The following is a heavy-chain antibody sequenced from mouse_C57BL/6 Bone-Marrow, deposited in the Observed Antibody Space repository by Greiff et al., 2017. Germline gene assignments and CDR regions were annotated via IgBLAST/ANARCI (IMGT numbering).Heavy chain of an antibody. Sequence: EVQLVESGGGLVQPGGSLSLSCAASGFTFTDYYMSWVRQPPGKALEWLGFIRNKANGYTTEYSASVKGRFTISRDNSQSILYLQMHALRAEDSASSSCARFPPLTTVSYFDVWGTGTTVTVSS. V-gene: IGHV7-3*01. CDR2: IRNKANGYTT. CDR3: ARFPPLTTVSYFDV. D-gene: IGHD1-1*01. CDR1: GFTFTDYY. J-gene: IGHJ1*03.